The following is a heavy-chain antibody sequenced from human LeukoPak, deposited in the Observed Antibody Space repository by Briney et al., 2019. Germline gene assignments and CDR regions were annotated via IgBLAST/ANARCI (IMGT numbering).Heavy chain of an antibody. J-gene: IGHJ4*02. CDR3: AGAKRYCSSTSCPIEYSSSSEPRPPFDY. D-gene: IGHD2-2*01. V-gene: IGHV4-34*01. Sequence: PSETLSLTCTVSGGSISSYYWSWIRQPPGKGLEWIGEINHSGSTNYNPSLKSRVTISVDTSKNQFSLKLSSVTAADTAVYYCAGAKRYCSSTSCPIEYSSSSEPRPPFDYWGQGTLVTVSS. CDR2: INHSGST. CDR1: GGSISSYY.